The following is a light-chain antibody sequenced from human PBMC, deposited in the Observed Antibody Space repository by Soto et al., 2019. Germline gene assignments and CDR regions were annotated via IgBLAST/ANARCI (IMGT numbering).Light chain of an antibody. CDR2: DTS. V-gene: IGKV1-5*01. CDR3: QQYENYPLT. Sequence: DNQMTQSPSTLSASVGDRVTITCRASWSVNIWLAWYQQKPGKAPQLLIYDTSTLKSGAPSRFSGSGSGTEFTLTISSLQPDYFATYYCQQYENYPLTFGGGTKVKIK. J-gene: IGKJ4*01. CDR1: WSVNIW.